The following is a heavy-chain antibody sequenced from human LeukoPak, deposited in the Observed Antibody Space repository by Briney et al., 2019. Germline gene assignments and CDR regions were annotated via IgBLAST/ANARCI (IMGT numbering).Heavy chain of an antibody. CDR1: GFTFSSYG. D-gene: IGHD6-13*01. Sequence: GRALRLSCADSGFTFSSYGMHWVRQAPDRGLAWVAVISYDGSNKYYADSVKGRFTISRDNSKNTLYLQMNSLRAEDTAVYYCVCSSWYSNAFDIWGQGTMVTVSS. CDR2: ISYDGSNK. CDR3: VCSSWYSNAFDI. V-gene: IGHV3-30*03. J-gene: IGHJ3*02.